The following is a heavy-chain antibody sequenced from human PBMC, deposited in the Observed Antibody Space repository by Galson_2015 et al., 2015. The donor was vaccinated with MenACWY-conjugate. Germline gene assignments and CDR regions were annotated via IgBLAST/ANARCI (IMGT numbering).Heavy chain of an antibody. CDR1: GFTFSSYW. Sequence: SLRLSCAASGFTFSSYWMSWVRQAPGKGLEWVANIKQDGSEKYYVDSVKGRFTISRDNAKNSLYLQMNSLRAEDTAVCYCARRVYDILTGYYHDAFDIWGQGTMVTVSS. J-gene: IGHJ3*02. CDR3: ARRVYDILTGYYHDAFDI. D-gene: IGHD3-9*01. V-gene: IGHV3-7*03. CDR2: IKQDGSEK.